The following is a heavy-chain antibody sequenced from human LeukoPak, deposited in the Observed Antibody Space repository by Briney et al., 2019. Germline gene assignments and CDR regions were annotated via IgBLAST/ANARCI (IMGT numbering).Heavy chain of an antibody. D-gene: IGHD2-15*01. CDR2: ISSSSYI. J-gene: IGHJ4*02. CDR1: GFTFSSYS. V-gene: IGHV3-21*01. CDR3: ARDPVLGYCSGGSCYSRPYYFDY. Sequence: GGSLRLSCAASGFTFSSYSMNWVRQAPGKGLEWVSSISSSSYIYYADSVKGRFTISRDNAKNSLYLQMNSLRAEDTAVYYCARDPVLGYCSGGSCYSRPYYFDYWGREPWSPSPQ.